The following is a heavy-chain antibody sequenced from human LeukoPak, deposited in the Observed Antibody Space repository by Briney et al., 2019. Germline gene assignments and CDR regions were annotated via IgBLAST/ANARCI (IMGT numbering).Heavy chain of an antibody. Sequence: GGSLRLSCAASGFTFSNAWMSWVRQAPGKGLEWVSSITGSGGSTYYADSVKGRFTISRDNSKNTLYLQMSSLRAEDTAVYYCAKDKGDFWSGHHYWGQGTLVTVSS. CDR3: AKDKGDFWSGHHY. J-gene: IGHJ4*02. CDR1: GFTFSNAW. D-gene: IGHD3-3*01. CDR2: ITGSGGST. V-gene: IGHV3-23*01.